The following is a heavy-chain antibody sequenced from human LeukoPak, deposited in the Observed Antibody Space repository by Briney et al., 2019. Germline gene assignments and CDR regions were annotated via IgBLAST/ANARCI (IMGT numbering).Heavy chain of an antibody. D-gene: IGHD3-9*01. J-gene: IGHJ4*02. Sequence: GGSLRLSCAASGFTFSSYAMSWVRQAPGKGLEWVSYISYSGSTTSYADSVKGRFNISRDNSKNTLYLQMKSLRAEDTAIYYCATAPIRYFAPNFDYWGQGTQVTVSS. V-gene: IGHV3-23*01. CDR3: ATAPIRYFAPNFDY. CDR2: ISYSGSTT. CDR1: GFTFSSYA.